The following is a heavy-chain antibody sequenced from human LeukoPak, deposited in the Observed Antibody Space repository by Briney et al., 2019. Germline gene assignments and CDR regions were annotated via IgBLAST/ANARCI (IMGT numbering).Heavy chain of an antibody. V-gene: IGHV3-23*01. D-gene: IGHD6-13*01. J-gene: IGHJ4*02. Sequence: GWSLRLSCAASVFRLGTSAMSWVRQAPGKGREWVSTFGRSGSDTYYSDSVKGRFTIFRDNSKDTLYLQMNSLRDEDTAVYYCAKGSLGSWYYFDYWGQGTLVTVSS. CDR2: FGRSGSDT. CDR3: AKGSLGSWYYFDY. CDR1: VFRLGTSA.